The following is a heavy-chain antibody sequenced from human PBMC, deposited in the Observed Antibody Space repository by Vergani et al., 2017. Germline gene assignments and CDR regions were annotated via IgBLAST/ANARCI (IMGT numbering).Heavy chain of an antibody. CDR1: GGSLSTYA. CDR3: AGVLQDDVAQGVSWNYYGMDV. D-gene: IGHD3-10*01. Sequence: QVLLTQSGAEVKKPGSSVKVSCKASGGSLSTYAFVWVRLAPAQGLEWMGGFFPVFGTPTYAQKFQGRVTIDADESTSTTSMTVSSLKSEDTAVYFCAGVLQDDVAQGVSWNYYGMDVWGQGTTVTVSS. CDR2: FFPVFGTP. J-gene: IGHJ6*02. V-gene: IGHV1-69*12.